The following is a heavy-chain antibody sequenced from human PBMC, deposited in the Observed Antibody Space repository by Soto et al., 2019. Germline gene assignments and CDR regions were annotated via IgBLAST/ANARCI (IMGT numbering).Heavy chain of an antibody. CDR3: TRHPNVYYGMDV. V-gene: IGHV3-73*02. D-gene: IGHD7-27*01. J-gene: IGHJ6*02. CDR1: GFTFSGSA. Sequence: EVQLVESGGGLVQPGGSLKLSCAASGFTFSGSAMHWVRQASGKGLEWVGRIRSKANSYATAYAASVKGRFTISRDDSKNTAYLQMNSLTTEDTAVYYCTRHPNVYYGMDVWGQGTTVTVSS. CDR2: IRSKANSYAT.